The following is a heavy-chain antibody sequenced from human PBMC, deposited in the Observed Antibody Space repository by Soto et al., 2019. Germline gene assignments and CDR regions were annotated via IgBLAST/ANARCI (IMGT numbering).Heavy chain of an antibody. Sequence: ASVKVSCKASGYTFTSYDINWVRQATGQGLEWMGWMNPNKSNTNYAQKLQGRVTMTTDTSTSTAYMELRSLRSDDTAVYYCARFISVTVKPSAFDIWGQGTMVTVSS. D-gene: IGHD3-10*01. J-gene: IGHJ3*02. CDR2: MNPNKSNT. CDR1: GYTFTSYD. CDR3: ARFISVTVKPSAFDI. V-gene: IGHV1-18*01.